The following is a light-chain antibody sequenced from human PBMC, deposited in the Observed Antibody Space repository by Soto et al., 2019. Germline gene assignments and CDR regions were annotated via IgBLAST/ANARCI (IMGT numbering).Light chain of an antibody. V-gene: IGLV1-44*01. CDR3: ATWDDSLNGVV. CDR2: SNN. Sequence: QSVLTQPPAASETPGQRVTISCSGSSSNIGSNAVNWYQQVPGTAPKLLIYSNNQRPSGVPGRFSGSKSGTSASLAISGLQSEDEADYYCATWDDSLNGVVFGGGTKVTVL. CDR1: SSNIGSNA. J-gene: IGLJ2*01.